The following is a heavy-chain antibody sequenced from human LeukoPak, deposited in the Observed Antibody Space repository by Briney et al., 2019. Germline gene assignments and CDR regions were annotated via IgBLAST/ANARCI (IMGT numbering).Heavy chain of an antibody. D-gene: IGHD6-13*01. CDR3: ARVGGSWYLREDYFDY. J-gene: IGHJ4*02. Sequence: KVSETLSLTCTVSGGSISSGGYYWSWIRQHPGKGLEWIGYIYYSGSTYYNPSLKSRVTISVDTSKNQFSLKLSSVTAADTAVYYCARVGGSWYLREDYFDYWGQGTLVTVSS. CDR2: IYYSGST. V-gene: IGHV4-31*03. CDR1: GGSISSGGYY.